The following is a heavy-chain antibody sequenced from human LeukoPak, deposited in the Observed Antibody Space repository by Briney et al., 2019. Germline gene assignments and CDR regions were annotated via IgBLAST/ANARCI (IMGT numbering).Heavy chain of an antibody. V-gene: IGHV4-39*01. Sequence: PSETLSLTCTVSGGSISSSSYYWGWIRQPPGKGLEWIGSIYYSGNTYYNPSLKSRVTTSVDTSKNQFSLKLSSVTAADTAVYYCARPRQGDYYFDYWGQGTLVTVSS. CDR3: ARPRQGDYYFDY. D-gene: IGHD2-21*02. CDR1: GGSISSSSYY. CDR2: IYYSGNT. J-gene: IGHJ4*02.